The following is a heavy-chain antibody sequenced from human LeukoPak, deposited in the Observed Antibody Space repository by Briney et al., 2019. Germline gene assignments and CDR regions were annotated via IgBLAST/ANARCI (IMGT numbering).Heavy chain of an antibody. D-gene: IGHD6-19*01. CDR3: ARDGSGWYPTSFHN. CDR1: GYTFTGYY. Sequence: ASVAVSCKASGYTFTGYYMHWVRLAPGQGLEWMGWINPNNGGTHYAQKFQGRVTMTRDTSITTSYMELSRLTSGDTAVYYCARDGSGWYPTSFHNWGQVTLVTVSS. J-gene: IGHJ4*02. V-gene: IGHV1-2*02. CDR2: INPNNGGT.